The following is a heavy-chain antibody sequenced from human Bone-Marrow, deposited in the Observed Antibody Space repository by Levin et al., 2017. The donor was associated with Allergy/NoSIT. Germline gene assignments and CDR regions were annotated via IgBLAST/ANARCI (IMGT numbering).Heavy chain of an antibody. D-gene: IGHD3-9*01. CDR2: IDRVGSSI. V-gene: IGHV3-74*01. CDR3: ARSSGSPGHLTGYYNDY. J-gene: IGHJ4*02. Sequence: GESLKISCAASGFTFSSYWMHWVRQAPGKGLVWVSRIDRVGSSISYADSVKGRFTISRDNAKNMLYLQMNSLRGEDTAVYYCARSSGSPGHLTGYYNDYWGQGTLVTVSS. CDR1: GFTFSSYW.